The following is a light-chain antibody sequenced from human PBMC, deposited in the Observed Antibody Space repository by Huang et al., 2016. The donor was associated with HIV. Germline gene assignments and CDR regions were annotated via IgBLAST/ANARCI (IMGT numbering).Light chain of an antibody. J-gene: IGKJ4*01. V-gene: IGKV1-39*01. CDR1: QSISTY. CDR3: QQSYSTLLT. CDR2: AAS. Sequence: EIQLTQSPTSLSASVGDRITITCRASQSISTYLNWYQQRPGRAPKVLIYAASNLQNGVPSRFSGSGSGTDVTLTVSSLQPEDFATYYCQQSYSTLLTFGGGTNVEIK.